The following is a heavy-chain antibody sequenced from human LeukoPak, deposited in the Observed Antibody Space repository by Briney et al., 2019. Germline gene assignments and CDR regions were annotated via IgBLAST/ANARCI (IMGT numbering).Heavy chain of an antibody. D-gene: IGHD3-9*01. V-gene: IGHV3-23*01. CDR2: ISGSGGST. CDR3: AKSRLRYFDWCLDY. J-gene: IGHJ4*02. CDR1: GFTFSSYA. Sequence: GGSLXLSCAASGFTFSSYAMSWVRQAPGKGREWVXAISGSGGSTYYADSVKGRFTISRDNSKNTLYLQMNSLRAEDTAVYYCAKSRLRYFDWCLDYWGQGTLVTVSS.